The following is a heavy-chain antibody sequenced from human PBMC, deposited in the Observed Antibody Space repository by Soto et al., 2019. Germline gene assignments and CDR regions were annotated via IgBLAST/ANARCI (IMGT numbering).Heavy chain of an antibody. Sequence: QVQLLQSGPGLVKPSQTLSLTCAISGDSVSSNIVTWDWIRQSPSRGLEWLGRTYYRSQWFNDYAVSGKSLMTINADTSKNQFSLQLNYVTPEDTAVYYCARLIGTSWFVGWGQGTPVTVSS. J-gene: IGHJ4*02. D-gene: IGHD6-13*01. CDR3: ARLIGTSWFVG. V-gene: IGHV6-1*01. CDR1: GDSVSSNIVT. CDR2: TYYRSQWFN.